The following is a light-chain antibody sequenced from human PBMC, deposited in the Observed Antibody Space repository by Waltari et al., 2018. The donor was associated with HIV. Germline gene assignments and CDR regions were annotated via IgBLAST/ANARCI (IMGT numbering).Light chain of an antibody. CDR3: CSYAGTNWV. CDR1: SSDVGSYNI. Sequence: QSALTQPASVSGSPGQSITISCTGTSSDVGSYNIVSWYQQHPGKAPKLMIYEGSKRPSGVSNRFSGSKSGNTASLTISGLQAEDEADYYCCSYAGTNWVFGGWTKLTVL. J-gene: IGLJ3*02. CDR2: EGS. V-gene: IGLV2-23*01.